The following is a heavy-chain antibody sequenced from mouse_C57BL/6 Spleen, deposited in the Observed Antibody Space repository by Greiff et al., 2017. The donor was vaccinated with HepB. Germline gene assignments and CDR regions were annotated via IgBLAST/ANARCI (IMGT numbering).Heavy chain of an antibody. J-gene: IGHJ2*01. CDR3: AREKDIVNLYYFDY. CDR1: GYTFTSYW. CDR2: INPSNGGT. V-gene: IGHV1-53*01. D-gene: IGHD2-12*01. Sequence: QVHVKQPGTELVKPGASVKLSCKASGYTFTSYWMHWVKQRPGQGLEWIGNINPSNGGTNYNEKFKSKATLTVDKSSSTAYMQLSSLTSEDSAVYYCAREKDIVNLYYFDYWGQGTTLTVSS.